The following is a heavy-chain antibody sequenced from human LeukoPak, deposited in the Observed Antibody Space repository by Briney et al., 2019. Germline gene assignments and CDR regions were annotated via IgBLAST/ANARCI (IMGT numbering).Heavy chain of an antibody. CDR3: ARGASGIVLMVYAMRFDY. J-gene: IGHJ4*02. V-gene: IGHV4-39*07. D-gene: IGHD2-8*01. CDR2: INHSGST. CDR1: GGSISSSNYY. Sequence: SETLSLTCTVSGGSISSSNYYWSWIRQPPGKGLEWIGEINHSGSTNYNPSLKSRVTISVDTSKNQFSLKLSSVTAADTAVYYCARGASGIVLMVYAMRFDYWGQGTLVTVSS.